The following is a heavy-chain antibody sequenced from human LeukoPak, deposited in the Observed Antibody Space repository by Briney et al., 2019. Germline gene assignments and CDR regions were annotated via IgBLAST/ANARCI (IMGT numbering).Heavy chain of an antibody. CDR3: ARTPNRVDWYFDL. V-gene: IGHV1-69*04. J-gene: IGHJ2*01. Sequence: ASVKVSCKASGGTFSNYAITWVRQAPGQGLEWMGRIVPILGITDYAQKFQDRVTISADKSTSTVYMELSSLTSEDTAVYYCARTPNRVDWYFDLWGRGTVVAVSS. CDR1: GGTFSNYA. CDR2: IVPILGIT. D-gene: IGHD2/OR15-2a*01.